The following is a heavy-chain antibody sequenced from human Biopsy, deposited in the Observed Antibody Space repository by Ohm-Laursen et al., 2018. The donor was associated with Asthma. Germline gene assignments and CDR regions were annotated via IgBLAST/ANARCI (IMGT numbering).Heavy chain of an antibody. V-gene: IGHV4-34*01. Sequence: SETLSLTCGVYPGSFSGFFWTWIRQSPGKELEWIGETNERGVTNNNPSLKSQVIISIDTYWNRVSLKLASVTAADTAVYYCARGPELDVWGQGTTVTVSS. CDR2: TNERGVT. CDR1: PGSFSGFF. J-gene: IGHJ6*02. CDR3: ARGPELDV.